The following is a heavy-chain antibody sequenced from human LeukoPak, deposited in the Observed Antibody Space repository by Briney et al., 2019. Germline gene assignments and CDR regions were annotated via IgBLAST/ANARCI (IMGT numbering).Heavy chain of an antibody. CDR2: INHSGST. J-gene: IGHJ5*02. CDR1: GGSFSGYY. Sequence: SETLSLTCAVYGGSFSGYYWSWIRQPPGKGLEWIGEINHSGSTNYNPSLKSRVTISVDTSKNQFSLKLSSVTAADTAVYYCARAAYYYGLAKSRFDPWGQGTLVTVSS. D-gene: IGHD3-10*01. CDR3: ARAAYYYGLAKSRFDP. V-gene: IGHV4-34*01.